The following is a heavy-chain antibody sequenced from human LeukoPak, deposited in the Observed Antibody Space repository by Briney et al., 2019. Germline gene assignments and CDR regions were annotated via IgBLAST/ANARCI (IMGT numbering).Heavy chain of an antibody. CDR1: GGTFSSYA. D-gene: IGHD1-14*01. CDR2: IIPIFGTA. J-gene: IGHJ6*03. CDR3: ARANRGVTDYYYYYMDV. V-gene: IGHV1-69*06. Sequence: ASVKVSCKASGGTFSSYAISWVRQARGQGLEWMGGIIPIFGTANYAQKFQGRVTITADKSTSTAYMELSSLRSEDTAVYYCARANRGVTDYYYYYMDVWGKGTTVTVSS.